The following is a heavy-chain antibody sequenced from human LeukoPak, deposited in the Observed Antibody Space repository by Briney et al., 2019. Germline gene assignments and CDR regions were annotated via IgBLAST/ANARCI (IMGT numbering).Heavy chain of an antibody. D-gene: IGHD6-19*01. V-gene: IGHV3-9*03. J-gene: IGHJ4*02. CDR3: AKGTGGYSSGGYFDY. Sequence: PGRSLRLSCAASGFTFDDYAMHWVRQAPGKGLEWVSGISWNSGSIGYADSVKGRFTISRDNAKNSLYLQMNGLRAEDMALYYCAKGTGGYSSGGYFDYWGQGTLVTVSS. CDR2: ISWNSGSI. CDR1: GFTFDDYA.